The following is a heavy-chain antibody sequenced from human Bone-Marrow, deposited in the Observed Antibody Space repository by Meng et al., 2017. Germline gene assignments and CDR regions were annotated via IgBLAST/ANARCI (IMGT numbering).Heavy chain of an antibody. D-gene: IGHD6-13*01. CDR3: ARDEDISAAGKLFGDY. CDR2: IDPKSGDT. V-gene: IGHV1-2*06. J-gene: IGHJ4*02. CDR1: AYNFPAYC. Sequence: VQLVQSGAAATKPGASVKFSSKPSAYNFPAYCLHWVRRDPGQGLEWVGRIDPKSGDTPYEQRFQGRVTMTGDTSISTAYMELSGLRSDDTAMYYCARDEDISAAGKLFGDYWGQGTLVTVSS.